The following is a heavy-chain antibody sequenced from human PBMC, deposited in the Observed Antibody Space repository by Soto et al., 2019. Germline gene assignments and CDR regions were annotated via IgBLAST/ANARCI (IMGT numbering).Heavy chain of an antibody. J-gene: IGHJ6*02. Sequence: QVQLQQWGAGLLKPSETLSLTCAVYGGSFSGYYWSWIRQPPGKGLEWIGEINHSGSTNYNPSLTSRVTITVVTSKSPFSLKLRSVTAADTAVYSCARIGHYDGSGTLSLGMDVWGQGTTVTVSS. CDR3: ARIGHYDGSGTLSLGMDV. CDR2: INHSGST. CDR1: GGSFSGYY. V-gene: IGHV4-34*01. D-gene: IGHD3-10*01.